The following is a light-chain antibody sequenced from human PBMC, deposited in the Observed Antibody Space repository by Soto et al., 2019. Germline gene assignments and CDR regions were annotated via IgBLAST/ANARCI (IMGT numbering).Light chain of an antibody. Sequence: QSVLTQPPSVSGAPGQRVTISCTGSSSNIGAGYDVFWYQQLPGTAPNLLIYANSNRPSGVPDRFSGSKSGTSASLAITGLQAEDEADYYCQSYDSSLSGDVFGTGTKLTVL. J-gene: IGLJ1*01. V-gene: IGLV1-40*01. CDR2: ANS. CDR3: QSYDSSLSGDV. CDR1: SSNIGAGYD.